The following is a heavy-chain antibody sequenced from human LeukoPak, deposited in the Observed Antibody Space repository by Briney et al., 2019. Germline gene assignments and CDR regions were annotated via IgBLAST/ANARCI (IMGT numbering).Heavy chain of an antibody. CDR2: IYYSGST. V-gene: IGHV4-39*01. CDR3: ARHGSGYSYGTVDY. Sequence: PSQTLSLTCTVSGGSISSSSYYWGWIRQPPGKGLEWIVSIYYSGSTYYNPSLKSRVTISVDTSKTQFSLKLSSVTAADTAVYYCARHGSGYSYGTVDYWGQGTLVTVSS. D-gene: IGHD5-18*01. J-gene: IGHJ4*02. CDR1: GGSISSSSYY.